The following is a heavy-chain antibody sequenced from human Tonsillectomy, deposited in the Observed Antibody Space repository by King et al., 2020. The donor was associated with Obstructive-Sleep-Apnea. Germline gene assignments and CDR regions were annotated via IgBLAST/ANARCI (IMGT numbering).Heavy chain of an antibody. Sequence: EVQLVESGGGVVRPGGSLRLSCAASGFTFDDYGMSWVRQAPGKGLEWVSGINWNGGSTGYADSVKGRFTISRDNAKNSLYLQMNSLRAEDTAWYHCSGRPQRLAAAAIPPVDYWGQGTLVTVSS. J-gene: IGHJ4*02. D-gene: IGHD6-13*01. CDR1: GFTFDDYG. CDR2: INWNGGST. CDR3: SGRPQRLAAAAIPPVDY. V-gene: IGHV3-20*01.